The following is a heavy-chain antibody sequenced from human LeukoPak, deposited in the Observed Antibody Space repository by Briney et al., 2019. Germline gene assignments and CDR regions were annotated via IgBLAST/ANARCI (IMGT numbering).Heavy chain of an antibody. CDR2: FGPNKGGT. J-gene: IGHJ5*02. D-gene: IGHD3-10*01. CDR1: GYTVTDCY. CDR3: ARGAWCGDLQYSHRNWFDL. Sequence: GASVKLSCKPSGYTVTDCYLHWVRQAPGQGLGWMGWFGPNKGGTSYAQKFQGRVTVTWDTSISAVSMELSGLTSDDTAVYYCARGAWCGDLQYSHRNWFDLWGQGTLVTVSS. V-gene: IGHV1-2*02.